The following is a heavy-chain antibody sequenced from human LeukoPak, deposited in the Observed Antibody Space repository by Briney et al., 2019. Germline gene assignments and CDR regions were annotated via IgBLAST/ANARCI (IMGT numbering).Heavy chain of an antibody. J-gene: IGHJ6*04. Sequence: SETLSLTCTVSGGSISSGGYYWSWIRQHPGKGLEWIGYIYYSGSTYYNPSLKSRVTISVDTSKNQFSLKLSSVTAADTAVYYRARVPIVVVPAAMGYYYYGMDVWGKGTTVTVSS. CDR3: ARVPIVVVPAAMGYYYYGMDV. CDR1: GGSISSGGYY. CDR2: IYYSGST. V-gene: IGHV4-31*03. D-gene: IGHD2-2*01.